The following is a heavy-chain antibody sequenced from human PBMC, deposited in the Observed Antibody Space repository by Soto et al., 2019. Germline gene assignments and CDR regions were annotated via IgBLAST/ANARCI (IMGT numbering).Heavy chain of an antibody. CDR2: ISGSGGRT. CDR1: GFTFSSYA. CDR3: AKEGVVYGDYDGSNY. Sequence: EVQLLESGGGLVQPGGSLRLSCAASGFTFSSYAMSWVRQAPGKGLEWVSAISGSGGRTYYADSVKGRFTISRDNSKNTLYLQMNSPRAEDTAVYYCAKEGVVYGDYDGSNYWGQGTLVTVSS. V-gene: IGHV3-23*01. D-gene: IGHD4-17*01. J-gene: IGHJ4*02.